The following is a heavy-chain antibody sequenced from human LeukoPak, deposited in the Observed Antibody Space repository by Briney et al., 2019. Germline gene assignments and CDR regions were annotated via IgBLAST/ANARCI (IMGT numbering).Heavy chain of an antibody. CDR3: AREMGGYPYDY. V-gene: IGHV3-21*01. D-gene: IGHD5-12*01. Sequence: GGSLRLSCAASGFTFSDYSMNWVRQAPGKGLEWVSSVDTSGSYIYNADSVKGRFTISRDNAKNSLFLQMNSLTAEDTAIYYCAREMGGYPYDYWGQGTLVTVSS. CDR1: GFTFSDYS. J-gene: IGHJ4*02. CDR2: VDTSGSYI.